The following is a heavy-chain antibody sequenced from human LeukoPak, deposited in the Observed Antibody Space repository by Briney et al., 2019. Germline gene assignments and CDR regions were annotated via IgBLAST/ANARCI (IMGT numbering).Heavy chain of an antibody. V-gene: IGHV4-34*01. J-gene: IGHJ4*02. D-gene: IGHD3-22*01. CDR1: GGSFSGYY. CDR2: INHSGST. Sequence: KPSETLSLTRAVYGGSFSGYYWSWIRQPPGKGLEWIGEINHSGSTNYNPSLKSRVTISVDTSKNQFSLKLSSVTAADTAVYYCARGHSYYDSSGYYYYFDYWGQGTLVTVSS. CDR3: ARGHSYYDSSGYYYYFDY.